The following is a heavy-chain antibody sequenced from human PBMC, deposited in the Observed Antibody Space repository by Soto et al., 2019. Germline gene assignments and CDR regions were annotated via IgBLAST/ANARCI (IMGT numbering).Heavy chain of an antibody. J-gene: IGHJ6*02. CDR1: GFTFKNNA. Sequence: QVQLVEYGGGVVQPGRSLRLSCTASGFTFKNNAMHWVRQAAGKGLEWVAQIWYDGSNTYYTDSVKGRFTISRDNLRNXVYLQMDSLRAEDTAVYYCARDGQQPAPYSLDVWGQGT. CDR3: ARDGQQPAPYSLDV. V-gene: IGHV3-33*01. CDR2: IWYDGSNT. D-gene: IGHD6-13*01.